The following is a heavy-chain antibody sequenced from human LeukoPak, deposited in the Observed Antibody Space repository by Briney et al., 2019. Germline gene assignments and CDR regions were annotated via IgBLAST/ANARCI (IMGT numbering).Heavy chain of an antibody. J-gene: IGHJ5*02. Sequence: GGSVRLSRAASGFNFSSYAMRWVRQAPGRGREWVSAISGSGGSTYYADSVQGRFTHSIDNSKNTLYLQMNSLRAEDTAVYYCAKDQWLVHLVDWFDRWGQRTLVTASS. D-gene: IGHD6-19*01. V-gene: IGHV3-23*01. CDR2: ISGSGGST. CDR1: GFNFSSYA. CDR3: AKDQWLVHLVDWFDR.